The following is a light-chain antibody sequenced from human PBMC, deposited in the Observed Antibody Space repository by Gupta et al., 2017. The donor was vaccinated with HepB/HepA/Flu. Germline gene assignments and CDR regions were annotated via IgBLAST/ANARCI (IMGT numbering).Light chain of an antibody. V-gene: IGLV1-40*01. CDR2: GNT. J-gene: IGLJ3*02. CDR3: QSYDSGLSVWV. CDR1: DSDIGAYVD. Sequence: QFVLTQPPSVSGAPGQRVTISCTGSDSDIGAYVDVHWSQHVAGRAPKLLIYGNTNRPSGVPDRFSGSKSGTAASLAITGLQAEDEAEYYCQSYDSGLSVWVFGGGTKVTVL.